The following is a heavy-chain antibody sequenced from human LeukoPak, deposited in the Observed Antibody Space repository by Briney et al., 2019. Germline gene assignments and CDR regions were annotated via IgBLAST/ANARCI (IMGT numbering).Heavy chain of an antibody. J-gene: IGHJ4*02. CDR2: IYYSGST. CDR3: ARVYDFWSGYYRIYYFDY. CDR1: GGSISSGGYY. Sequence: SETLSLTCTVSGGSISSGGYYWSWIRQHPGQGLEWIGYIYYSGSTYYNPSLKSRVTISVDTSKNQFSLKLSSVTAADTAVYYCARVYDFWSGYYRIYYFDYWGQGTLVTVSS. V-gene: IGHV4-31*03. D-gene: IGHD3-3*01.